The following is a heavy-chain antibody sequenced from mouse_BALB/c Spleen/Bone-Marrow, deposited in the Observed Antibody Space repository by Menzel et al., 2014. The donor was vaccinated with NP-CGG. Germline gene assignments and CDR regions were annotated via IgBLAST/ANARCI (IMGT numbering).Heavy chain of an antibody. V-gene: IGHV5-6*01. J-gene: IGHJ4*01. Sequence: VQLKESGGDLVKPGGSLKLSCATSGSTFSNYDVSWVRQTPDKRLEWVAIISSGVNYTYYPDSVKGRFTISRDNAKNTLYLQMSSLKSEDTAMYFCARHNYGYFAMDYWGQGTSVTVSS. CDR2: ISSGVNYT. CDR1: GSTFSNYD. CDR3: ARHNYGYFAMDY. D-gene: IGHD1-1*01.